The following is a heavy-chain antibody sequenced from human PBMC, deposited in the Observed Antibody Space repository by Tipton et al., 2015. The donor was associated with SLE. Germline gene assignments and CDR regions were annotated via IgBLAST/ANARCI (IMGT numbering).Heavy chain of an antibody. Sequence: SLRLSCAASGFTFSSYEMNWVRQAPGKGLEWVSYISSSGFTIYYADSVKGRFTISRDNAKNSLYLQMNSLRAADTAVYYCARDLRVFDVWGQGTVVVVSS. CDR3: ARDLRVFDV. CDR2: ISSSGFTI. J-gene: IGHJ3*01. CDR1: GFTFSSYE. V-gene: IGHV3-48*03.